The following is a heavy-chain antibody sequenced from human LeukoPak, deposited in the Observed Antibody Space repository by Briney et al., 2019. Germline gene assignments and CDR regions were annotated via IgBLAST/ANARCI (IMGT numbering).Heavy chain of an antibody. CDR1: GFIVGDTH. V-gene: IGHV3-53*01. CDR3: ARLQGYSLGYQYFYYMDV. CDR2: VYSGITT. J-gene: IGHJ6*03. D-gene: IGHD5-18*01. Sequence: GGSLRLSCAGSGFIVGDTHMTWVRQAPGKGLEWVSIVYSGITTHYADSVKGRFSISRDHSNNILYLQMNTLRAEDTAVYYCARLQGYSLGYQYFYYMDVWGTGTTVTVSS.